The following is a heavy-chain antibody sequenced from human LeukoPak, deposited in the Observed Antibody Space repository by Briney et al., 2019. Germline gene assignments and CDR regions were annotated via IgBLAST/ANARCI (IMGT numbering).Heavy chain of an antibody. V-gene: IGHV4-38-2*02. Sequence: SETPSLTCTVSGYSISSGYYWGWIRPPPGKEPEWIGSFYHNENTYYRPSLKSRVVISVDTSKNQFSLKLSSVTAADTAVYYCARDSAVTPYNWFDPWGQGTLVTVSS. CDR3: ARDSAVTPYNWFDP. CDR1: GYSISSGYY. D-gene: IGHD4-17*01. CDR2: FYHNENT. J-gene: IGHJ5*02.